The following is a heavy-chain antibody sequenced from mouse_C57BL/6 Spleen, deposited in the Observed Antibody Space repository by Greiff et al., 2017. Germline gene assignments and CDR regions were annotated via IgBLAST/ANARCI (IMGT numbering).Heavy chain of an antibody. Sequence: QVQLKQSGAELVRPGASVTLSCKASGYTFTDYEMHWVKQTPVHGLEWIGAIDPETGGTAYNQKFKGKAILTADKSSSTAYMELRSLTSEDSAVYYCTREGYDYDRNFDYWGQGTTLTVSS. J-gene: IGHJ2*01. CDR2: IDPETGGT. V-gene: IGHV1-15*01. D-gene: IGHD2-4*01. CDR3: TREGYDYDRNFDY. CDR1: GYTFTDYE.